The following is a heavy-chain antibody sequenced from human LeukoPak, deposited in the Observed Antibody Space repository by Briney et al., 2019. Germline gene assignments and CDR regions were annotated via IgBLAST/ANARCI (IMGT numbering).Heavy chain of an antibody. J-gene: IGHJ4*02. CDR3: ASWASLYFDY. CDR2: INHSGST. V-gene: IGHV4-34*01. CDR1: GGSFSVYY. Sequence: SETLSLTCAVYGGSFSVYYWSWIRQPPGKGLEWIGEINHSGSTNYNPSLKSRVTISVDTSKNQFSLKLSSVTAADTAVYYCASWASLYFDYWGQGTLVTVSS. D-gene: IGHD3-16*01.